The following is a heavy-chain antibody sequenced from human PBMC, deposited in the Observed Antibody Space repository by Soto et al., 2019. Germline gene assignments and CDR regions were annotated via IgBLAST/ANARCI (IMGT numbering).Heavy chain of an antibody. CDR1: GLPFRAYG. V-gene: IGHV3-30*18. CDR3: AKDGAFSLGRYFFYGVDV. Sequence: LRLSCAASGLPFRAYGLHWVRQAPGKGLEWVAVISSDENIKYYADSVRGRFTISRDNSQNTLYLQMHSLRAEDTAIYYCAKDGAFSLGRYFFYGVDVWGQGTTVTVSS. J-gene: IGHJ6*02. CDR2: ISSDENIK. D-gene: IGHD3-3*02.